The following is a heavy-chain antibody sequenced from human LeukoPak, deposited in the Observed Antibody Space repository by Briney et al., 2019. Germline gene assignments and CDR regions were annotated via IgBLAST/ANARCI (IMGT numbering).Heavy chain of an antibody. J-gene: IGHJ6*02. CDR1: GDSISSGSYY. CDR2: IYTSGSA. D-gene: IGHD5-18*01. V-gene: IGHV4-61*02. Sequence: PSETLSLTCTVSGDSISSGSYYWSWIRQPAGKGLEWIGRIYTSGSANYNPSLKSRVTISVDTSKNQFSLKLSSVTAADTAVYYCARDTAMGTYFYYYVMDVWGQGTTVTDSS. CDR3: ARDTAMGTYFYYYVMDV.